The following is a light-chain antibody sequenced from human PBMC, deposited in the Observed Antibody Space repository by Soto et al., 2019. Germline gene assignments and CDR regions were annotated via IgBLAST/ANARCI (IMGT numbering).Light chain of an antibody. J-gene: IGLJ2*01. Sequence: QSVLTQPPSVSGAPGQRVTISCTGSRSNIGAGYAVHWYQQLPGTAPKLLIYDNTNRPSGVPDRFSASESGTSASLAITGLQSEDEADYYCQSYDTSLRASVFGGGTKVTVL. CDR3: QSYDTSLRASV. CDR1: RSNIGAGYA. V-gene: IGLV1-40*01. CDR2: DNT.